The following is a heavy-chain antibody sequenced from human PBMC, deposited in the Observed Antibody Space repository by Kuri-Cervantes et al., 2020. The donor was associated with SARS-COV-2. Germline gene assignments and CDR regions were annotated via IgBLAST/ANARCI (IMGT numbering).Heavy chain of an antibody. CDR2: IYYDGSNK. D-gene: IGHD6-6*01. Sequence: GESLKISCAASGFTFYSYGMHWVRQAPGKGLEWVAVIYYDGSNKYYADSVKGRFTISRDNSKNTLYLQMNSLRAEDTAVYYCARDRIAARPGWFDPWGQGTLVTVSS. CDR3: ARDRIAARPGWFDP. V-gene: IGHV3-33*01. CDR1: GFTFYSYG. J-gene: IGHJ5*02.